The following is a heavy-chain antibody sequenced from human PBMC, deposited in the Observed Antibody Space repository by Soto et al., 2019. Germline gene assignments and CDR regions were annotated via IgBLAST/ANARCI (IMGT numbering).Heavy chain of an antibody. CDR3: VRGVFRALGVVRPVDS. Sequence: EVQLVETGGGLIQPGGSPTLSCAASGFAVSANYMTWVRQAPGKGLEWVSFIYSGGHTYYADSVMGRFTISRDNSKNTVYLQMNSLRAEDTAVYYCVRGVFRALGVVRPVDSWGPGTLVTVSS. J-gene: IGHJ4*02. D-gene: IGHD3-3*01. CDR1: GFAVSANY. V-gene: IGHV3-53*02. CDR2: IYSGGHT.